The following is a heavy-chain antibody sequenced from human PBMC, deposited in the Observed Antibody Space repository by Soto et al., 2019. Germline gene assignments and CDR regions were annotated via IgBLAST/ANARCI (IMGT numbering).Heavy chain of an antibody. Sequence: SETLSLTCAVSGGSFTSNNWWTWVRQPPGQGLEWIGEIYRTGSTNYNPSLKSRVTISLDKSENQFSLKVTSLTAADTDVYDCKSTLPGTSVDYWGQGTLVIVPS. V-gene: IGHV4-4*02. CDR3: KSTLPGTSVDY. CDR1: GGSFTSNNW. CDR2: IYRTGST. D-gene: IGHD1-7*01. J-gene: IGHJ4*02.